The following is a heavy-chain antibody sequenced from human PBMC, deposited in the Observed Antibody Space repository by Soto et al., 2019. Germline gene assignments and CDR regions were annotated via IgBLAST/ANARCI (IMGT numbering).Heavy chain of an antibody. Sequence: PWWSLRLSCSASVITFSSYAMSWCRQAPGKGLEWVSTVSGSGANTYYADSVKGRFTISRDNSENTLYLQMISLRAEDMAIYYCAKGPHSSGWHYFDYWGQGTLVTVSS. CDR2: VSGSGANT. CDR3: AKGPHSSGWHYFDY. J-gene: IGHJ4*02. D-gene: IGHD6-19*01. CDR1: VITFSSYA. V-gene: IGHV3-23*01.